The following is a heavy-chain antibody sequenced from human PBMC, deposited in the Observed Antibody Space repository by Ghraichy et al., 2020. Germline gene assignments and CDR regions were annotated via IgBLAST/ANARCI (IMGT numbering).Heavy chain of an antibody. Sequence: GGSLRLSCAASGFTFSSYAMHWVRQAPGKGLEWVAVISLDGGENYYVDSVKGRFTISRDNSKNTLYLQMNSLRAEDTAVYYCTKVHSSGWYQLKSGPFDYWGQGTLVTVSS. D-gene: IGHD6-19*01. CDR2: ISLDGGEN. CDR1: GFTFSSYA. V-gene: IGHV3-30*18. CDR3: TKVHSSGWYQLKSGPFDY. J-gene: IGHJ4*02.